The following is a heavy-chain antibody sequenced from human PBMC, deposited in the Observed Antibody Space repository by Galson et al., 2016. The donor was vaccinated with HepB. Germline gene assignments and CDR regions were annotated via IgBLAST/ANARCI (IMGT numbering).Heavy chain of an antibody. D-gene: IGHD4-17*01. CDR1: GFSFSDFS. V-gene: IGHV3-73*01. CDR2: MRSKANSYAT. CDR3: TSGVDFYGDYEDS. Sequence: SLRLSCAASGFSFSDFSMHWVRQASGKGLEWVGRMRSKANSYATAYGASVKGRFTISRDDSKNTAYLQMNSLKTEDTAVYYCTSGVDFYGDYEDSWGQGTLATVSS. J-gene: IGHJ4*02.